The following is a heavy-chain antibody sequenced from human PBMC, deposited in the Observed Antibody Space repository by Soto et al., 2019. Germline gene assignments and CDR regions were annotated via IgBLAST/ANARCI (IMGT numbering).Heavy chain of an antibody. CDR2: INPAGTIT. CDR3: TSDTFGLRDT. J-gene: IGHJ5*02. CDR1: GFPFSHYW. D-gene: IGHD3-16*01. V-gene: IGHV3-74*01. Sequence: GGSLRLSCAASGFPFSHYWMHWVRQTPGKGPVWVSRINPAGTITNYADSVEGRFTISRDNADSALFLQMNSLSAEDTAIYYCTSDTFGLRDTWGQGTLVTGLL.